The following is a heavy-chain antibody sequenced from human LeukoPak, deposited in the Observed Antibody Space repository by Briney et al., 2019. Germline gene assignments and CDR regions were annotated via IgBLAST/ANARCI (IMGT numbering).Heavy chain of an antibody. CDR2: ISAYNGNT. CDR1: GYTFTSYG. CDR3: ARSPAAARHSDY. Sequence: ASVKVSCKASGYTFTSYGISWVRQAPGQGLEWMGWISAYNGNTNYAQKLQGRVTMTTDTSTSTAYMELRSLRSDDTVVYYCARSPAAARHSDYWGQGTLVTVSS. J-gene: IGHJ4*02. D-gene: IGHD6-6*01. V-gene: IGHV1-18*04.